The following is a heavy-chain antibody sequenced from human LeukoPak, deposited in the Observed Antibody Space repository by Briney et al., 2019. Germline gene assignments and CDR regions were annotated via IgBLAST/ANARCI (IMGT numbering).Heavy chain of an antibody. J-gene: IGHJ4*02. CDR2: IIPIFGTA. D-gene: IGHD2-2*01. Sequence: SVKVSCKASGGTFSSYAISWVRQAPGQGLEWMGGIIPIFGTANYAQKFQGRVTITADKSTSTAYMELSSLRSEDTAVYYCARGRSRCSRTSCYSAHDYWGQGTLVTVSS. V-gene: IGHV1-69*06. CDR3: ARGRSRCSRTSCYSAHDY. CDR1: GGTFSSYA.